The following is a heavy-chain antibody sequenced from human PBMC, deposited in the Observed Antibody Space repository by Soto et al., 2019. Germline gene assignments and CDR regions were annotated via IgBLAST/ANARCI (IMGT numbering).Heavy chain of an antibody. CDR3: ARGGIGMVRTFDH. V-gene: IGHV3-53*01. CDR1: GFTVSSTY. J-gene: IGHJ4*02. D-gene: IGHD3-10*01. CDR2: IFSSGES. Sequence: PGGSLRLSCAASGFTVSSTYMSWVRQAPGKGLEWVSIIFSSGESFYADSVKGRSTISRDSSDNTVYLQMNSLKAEDTAVYYCARGGIGMVRTFDHWGQGTLVTVSS.